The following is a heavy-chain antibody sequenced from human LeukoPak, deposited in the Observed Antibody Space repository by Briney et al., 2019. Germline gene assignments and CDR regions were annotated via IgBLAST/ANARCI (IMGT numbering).Heavy chain of an antibody. Sequence: SKTLSLTCTVSGYSISNGYYWGWIRQPPGTGLEWIGSIYPSGSTFYNPSLKSRVTISVDTSKNQFSLRLSSVTAADTAVYYCARDIYGSGENWFDPWGQGTLVTVSS. V-gene: IGHV4-38-2*02. J-gene: IGHJ5*02. D-gene: IGHD3-10*01. CDR1: GYSISNGYY. CDR2: IYPSGST. CDR3: ARDIYGSGENWFDP.